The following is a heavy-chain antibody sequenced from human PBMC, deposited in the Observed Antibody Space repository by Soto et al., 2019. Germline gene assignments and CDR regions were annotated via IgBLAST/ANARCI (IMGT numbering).Heavy chain of an antibody. Sequence: QVQLVESGGGVVQPGGSLRLSCLASGFGFSGYSMHWVRQAPGKGLDWVAVIKHDGSEIYYADSVKGRFTIYKDDSKNTLHLQMNALRVDDTALYYCVRVVWGYCYGNGMDVLGQGTTVTVFS. CDR1: GFGFSGYS. D-gene: IGHD5-18*01. J-gene: IGHJ6*02. CDR2: IKHDGSEI. V-gene: IGHV3-30-3*01. CDR3: VRVVWGYCYGNGMDV.